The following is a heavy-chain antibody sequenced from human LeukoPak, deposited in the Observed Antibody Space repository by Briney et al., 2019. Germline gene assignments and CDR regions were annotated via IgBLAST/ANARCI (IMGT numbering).Heavy chain of an antibody. CDR1: GGTFIIYA. D-gene: IGHD3-16*01. CDR2: IIPIFGTA. Sequence: SVKVSCKASGGTFIIYAISWVRQAPGQGLEWMGRIIPIFGTANYAQKFQGRVTITTDESTSTAYMELSSLRSEDTAVYYCARGETWGPNDAFDIWGQGTMVTGSS. CDR3: ARGETWGPNDAFDI. J-gene: IGHJ3*02. V-gene: IGHV1-69*05.